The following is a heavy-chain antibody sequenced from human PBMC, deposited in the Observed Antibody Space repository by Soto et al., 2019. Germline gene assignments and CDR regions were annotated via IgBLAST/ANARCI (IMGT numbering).Heavy chain of an antibody. Sequence: GSLRLSCAASGFTFSSYAMHWVRQAPGKGLEWVAVISYDGSNKYYADSVKGRFTISRDNSKNTLYLQMNSLRAEDTAVYYCARDGLDSSLYYYYGMDVWGQGTTVTVSS. CDR2: ISYDGSNK. CDR1: GFTFSSYA. CDR3: ARDGLDSSLYYYYGMDV. D-gene: IGHD3-22*01. J-gene: IGHJ6*02. V-gene: IGHV3-30-3*01.